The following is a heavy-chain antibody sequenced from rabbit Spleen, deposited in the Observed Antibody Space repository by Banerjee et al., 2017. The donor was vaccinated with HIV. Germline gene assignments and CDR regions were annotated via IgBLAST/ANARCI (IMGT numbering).Heavy chain of an antibody. CDR3: ARDTGTSFSTYGMDL. Sequence: QEQLKESGGGLVQPGGSLKLSCKASGFDLNSYYMCWVRQAPGKGLEWIGCIYAGSSGSTWYATWAKGRFTCSKASSTTVTLQMTSLTAADTATYFCARDTGTSFSTYGMDLWGQGTLVTVS. CDR2: IYAGSSGST. J-gene: IGHJ3*01. V-gene: IGHV1S45*01. D-gene: IGHD8-1*01. CDR1: GFDLNSYY.